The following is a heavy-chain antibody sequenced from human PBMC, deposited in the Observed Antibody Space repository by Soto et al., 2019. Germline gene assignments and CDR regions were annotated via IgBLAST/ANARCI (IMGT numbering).Heavy chain of an antibody. CDR2: IYYSGST. J-gene: IGHJ6*02. V-gene: IGHV4-39*01. CDR3: ARQPVGGTYGMDV. CDR1: GGSISSICLC. D-gene: IGHD2-15*01. Sequence: ESLSLTCTVSGGSISSICLCCGWIRQPPGKGLEWIGSIYYSGSTYYNPSLKSRVTISVDTSKNQFSLKLSSVTAADTAVYYCARQPVGGTYGMDVWGQGTTVTVSS.